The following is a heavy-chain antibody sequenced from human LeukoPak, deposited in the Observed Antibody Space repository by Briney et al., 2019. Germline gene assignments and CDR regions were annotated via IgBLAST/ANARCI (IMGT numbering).Heavy chain of an antibody. CDR3: ASSKEKYYDFWSGYAQTPYFDY. D-gene: IGHD3-3*01. V-gene: IGHV3-66*01. CDR1: GFTVSSNY. J-gene: IGHJ4*02. Sequence: GGSLRLSCAASGFTVSSNYMSWVRQAPGKGLEWVSVIYSGGSTYYADSVKGRFTISRDNSKNTLYLQMNSLRAEDTAVYYCASSKEKYYDFWSGYAQTPYFDYWGQGTLVTVPS. CDR2: IYSGGST.